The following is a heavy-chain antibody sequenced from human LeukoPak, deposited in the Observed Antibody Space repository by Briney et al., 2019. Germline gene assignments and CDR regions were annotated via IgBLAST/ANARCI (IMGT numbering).Heavy chain of an antibody. CDR2: IKSKTDGGTT. V-gene: IGHV3-15*01. CDR3: TTGTVTKRFGRDYYYYGMDV. J-gene: IGHJ6*02. Sequence: GGSLRLSCAASGFTFSNAWMSGVRQAPGKGLEWVGRIKSKTDGGTTDYAAPVKGRFTISRDDSKNTLYLQMNSLKTEDTAVYYCTTGTVTKRFGRDYYYYGMDVWGQGTTVTVSS. CDR1: GFTFSNAW. D-gene: IGHD4-17*01.